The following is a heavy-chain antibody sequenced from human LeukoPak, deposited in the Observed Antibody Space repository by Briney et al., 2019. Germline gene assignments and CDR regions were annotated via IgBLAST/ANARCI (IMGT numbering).Heavy chain of an antibody. Sequence: PSETLSLTCTVSGGSISTYCWSWIRQPPGKGLEWIGYIYYNGATDYNPSLKSRVTISVDTSKNEFSLKLSSVTAADTALYYCARRTVTHGLFRIDYWGQGSLVIVSS. CDR1: GGSISTYC. CDR2: IYYNGAT. J-gene: IGHJ4*02. V-gene: IGHV4-59*08. CDR3: ARRTVTHGLFRIDY. D-gene: IGHD2-15*01.